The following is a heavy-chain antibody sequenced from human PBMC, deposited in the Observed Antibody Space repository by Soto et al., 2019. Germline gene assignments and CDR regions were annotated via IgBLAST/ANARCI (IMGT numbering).Heavy chain of an antibody. V-gene: IGHV4-31*03. J-gene: IGHJ4*02. D-gene: IGHD3-3*01. CDR1: GGSISSGGYY. Sequence: PSETLSLTCTVSGGSISSGGYYWSWIRQRPGKGLEWIGYIYYSGSTYYNPSLKSRVTISADTSKNQFSLNLSSVTAADTAMYYCAREQGDAVFGVLIGLTVDYWGQGTQVTVSS. CDR3: AREQGDAVFGVLIGLTVDY. CDR2: IYYSGST.